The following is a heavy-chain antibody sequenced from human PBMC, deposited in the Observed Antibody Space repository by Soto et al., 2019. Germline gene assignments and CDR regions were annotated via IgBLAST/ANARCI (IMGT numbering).Heavy chain of an antibody. J-gene: IGHJ4*02. CDR3: ASRSPARAKCDC. D-gene: IGHD1-26*01. CDR1: GGSISSGGYY. V-gene: IGHV4-30-4*08. CDR2: FYYCGTI. Sequence: SETLSLTCTVSGGSISSGGYYWSWIRQHPGKGLEWLGYFYYCGTIYYNPSLKSRVTISVDTSKNQLSLKVSSVTAADTAVYFCASRSPARAKCDCWGKGSMVTISS.